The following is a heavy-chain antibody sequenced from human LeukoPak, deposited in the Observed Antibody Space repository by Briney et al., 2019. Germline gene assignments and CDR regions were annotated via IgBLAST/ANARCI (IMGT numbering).Heavy chain of an antibody. CDR3: SRDLFDSSGYGVDY. D-gene: IGHD3-22*01. CDR2: IRYDGSDK. Sequence: PGGSLRLSCAASGFTFSTYGMHWVRQAPGKGLEWVAFIRYDGSDKYYADSVKGRFTISRDNSKNTVSLLMNSLRAEDTAVYYCSRDLFDSSGYGVDYWGQGTLVTVSS. CDR1: GFTFSTYG. V-gene: IGHV3-30*02. J-gene: IGHJ4*02.